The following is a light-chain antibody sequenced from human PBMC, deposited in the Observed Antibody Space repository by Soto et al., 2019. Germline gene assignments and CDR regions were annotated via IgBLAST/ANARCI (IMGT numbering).Light chain of an antibody. J-gene: IGKJ1*01. CDR1: QSVSSN. Sequence: EIVMTKSPAPLSVSPGERATLSLRASQSVSSNLAWYQQKPGQAPRLLIYGESTRATGSPDRFSGSGSGTEFSLTISNLQYEYFAVYSCQQYNNWPQETFGQGTEVEIK. V-gene: IGKV3-15*01. CDR2: GES. CDR3: QQYNNWPQET.